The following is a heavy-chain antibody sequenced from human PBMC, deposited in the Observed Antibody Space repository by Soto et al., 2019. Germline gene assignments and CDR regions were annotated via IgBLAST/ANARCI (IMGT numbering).Heavy chain of an antibody. CDR1: GFIVSSHY. V-gene: IGHV3-66*04. CDR2: IYSGGST. CDR3: ARHDWFEL. Sequence: EVQLVESGGVLVQPGESLRLSCAVSGFIVSSHYMSWVRQAPGKGLEWVSVIYSGGSTYYADSVKGRSSISRDNSKNTMYLNMNSLRAEDVAVYDCARHDWFELWGQGGLVTVAS. J-gene: IGHJ5*02.